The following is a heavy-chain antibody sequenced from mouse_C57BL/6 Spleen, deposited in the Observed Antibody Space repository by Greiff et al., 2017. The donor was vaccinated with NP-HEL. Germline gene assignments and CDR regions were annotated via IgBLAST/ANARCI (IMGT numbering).Heavy chain of an antibody. CDR2: ISNGGGST. V-gene: IGHV5-12*01. CDR3: ARHCGNGCDY. D-gene: IGHD1-1*02. CDR1: GFTFSDYY. J-gene: IGHJ2*01. Sequence: EVQRVESGGGLVQPGGSLKLSCAASGFTFSDYYMYWVRQTPEKRLEWVAYISNGGGSTYYPDTVKGRFTISRDNAKNTLYLQMSRLKSEDTAMYYCARHCGNGCDYWGQGTTLTVSS.